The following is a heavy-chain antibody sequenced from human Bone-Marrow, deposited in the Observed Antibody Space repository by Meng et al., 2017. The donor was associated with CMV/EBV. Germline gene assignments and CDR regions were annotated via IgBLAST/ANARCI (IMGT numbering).Heavy chain of an antibody. CDR3: AREAYQLLFLDY. CDR1: GGPISSYY. Sequence: SETLSLTCTVSGGPISSYYWSWIRQPPGKGLEWIGYIYDSGTTNYNPSLKSRVTISVDTSKNQFSLKLSSVTVADTAVYYCAREAYQLLFLDYWGQGTLVTVSS. J-gene: IGHJ4*02. CDR2: IYDSGTT. V-gene: IGHV4-59*12. D-gene: IGHD2-2*01.